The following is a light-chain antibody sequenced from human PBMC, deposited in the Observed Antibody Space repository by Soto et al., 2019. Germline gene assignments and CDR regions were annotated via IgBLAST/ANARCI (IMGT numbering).Light chain of an antibody. V-gene: IGKV3D-20*02. CDR3: LHQRSRHPGT. CDR2: GAS. Sequence: ATLYVSPEERETLSCRARQSVSSSYLAWYQQKPGQAPRLLIYGASSRATGIPDRFSGSGSGTDFTLTISRLELEELTPDYCLHQRSRHPGTSGHGT. CDR1: QSVSSSY. J-gene: IGKJ3*01.